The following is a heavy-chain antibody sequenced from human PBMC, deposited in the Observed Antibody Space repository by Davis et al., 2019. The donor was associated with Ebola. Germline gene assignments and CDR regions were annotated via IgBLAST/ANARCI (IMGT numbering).Heavy chain of an antibody. CDR1: GFTFSDYW. J-gene: IGHJ4*02. CDR2: INSDGRST. Sequence: HTGGSLRLSCAASGFTFSDYWMHWVRQVPGKGLEWVSRINSDGRSTSDADSVKGRFTISRDNAKNTLYLQMNSLGAEDTGIYYCTRVTGYNKPIEYWGQGTLVTVSS. V-gene: IGHV3-74*01. D-gene: IGHD5-24*01. CDR3: TRVTGYNKPIEY.